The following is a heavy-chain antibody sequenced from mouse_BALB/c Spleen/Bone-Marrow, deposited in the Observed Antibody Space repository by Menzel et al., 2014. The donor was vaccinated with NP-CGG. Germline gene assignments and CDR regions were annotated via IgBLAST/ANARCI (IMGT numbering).Heavy chain of an antibody. CDR3: ARHAYYDQTEVSFVY. V-gene: IGHV5-9-2*01. J-gene: IGHJ3*01. D-gene: IGHD2-4*01. Sequence: EVKLVESGGGLVKSGGSLKLSCAASGFSFSNYGMSWVRQTPEKRLEWVATISGDGRYTFYSDSVKGRFTISRDNAKNNLFLQLSSLRSEDTALYYCARHAYYDQTEVSFVYWGQGTPVTVSA. CDR1: GFSFSNYG. CDR2: ISGDGRYT.